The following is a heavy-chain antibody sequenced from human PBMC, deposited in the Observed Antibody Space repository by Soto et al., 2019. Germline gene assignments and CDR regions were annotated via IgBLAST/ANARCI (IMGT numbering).Heavy chain of an antibody. CDR3: AKDPLSGGTYGMDV. CDR2: ISYDGSNK. V-gene: IGHV3-30*18. J-gene: IGHJ6*02. Sequence: QVQLVESGGGVVQPGRSLRLSCAASGFTFSSYGMHWVRQAPGKGLEWVAVISYDGSNKYYADSVKGRFTISRDNSKNTLYLQMNSLRAEDTAVYYCAKDPLSGGTYGMDVWGQGTTVTVSS. D-gene: IGHD3-16*01. CDR1: GFTFSSYG.